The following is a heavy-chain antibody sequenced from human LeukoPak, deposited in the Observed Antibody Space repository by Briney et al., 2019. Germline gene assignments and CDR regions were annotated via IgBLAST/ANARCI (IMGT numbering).Heavy chain of an antibody. J-gene: IGHJ4*02. Sequence: ASVKVSCKASGYTFTSHGISWLRQAPGQGLEWMGWISAYNGNTNYAQKLQGRVTMTTDTSTSTAYMELRSLRSDDTAVYYCARDHYDFWSGYYYYFDYWGQGTLVTVSS. CDR1: GYTFTSHG. CDR3: ARDHYDFWSGYYYYFDY. CDR2: ISAYNGNT. V-gene: IGHV1-18*01. D-gene: IGHD3-3*01.